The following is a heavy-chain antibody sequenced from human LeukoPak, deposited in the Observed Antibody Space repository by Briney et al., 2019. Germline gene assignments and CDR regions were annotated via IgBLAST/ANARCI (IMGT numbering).Heavy chain of an antibody. CDR3: TRDRWRSY. CDR1: GFTFSSYS. Sequence: SGGSLRLSCAASGFTFSSYSMNWVRQAPGKGLEWVSSISSSSSYIYYADSVKGRFTISRDNSKNTLYLQMNSLRAEDTAVYYCTRDRWRSYWGQGTLVTVSS. D-gene: IGHD3-3*01. V-gene: IGHV3-21*01. CDR2: ISSSSSYI. J-gene: IGHJ4*02.